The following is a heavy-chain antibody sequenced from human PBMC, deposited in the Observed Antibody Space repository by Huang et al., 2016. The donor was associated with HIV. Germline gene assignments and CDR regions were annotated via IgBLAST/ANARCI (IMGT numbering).Heavy chain of an antibody. CDR3: AHLPEPSSPWTDY. D-gene: IGHD1-1*01. V-gene: IGHV3-9*01. CDR2: ITGGSDSV. CDR1: GFTFDDFS. Sequence: EVHLVESGGGLVQPGRSLRLSCGASGFTFDDFSMHGVRKRPGKGLEYVSGITGGSDSVFYAASVKGRFTISRDNAKNSLYLQMNSLRVEDTALYYCAHLPEPSSPWTDYWGQGTLVTVSS. J-gene: IGHJ4*02.